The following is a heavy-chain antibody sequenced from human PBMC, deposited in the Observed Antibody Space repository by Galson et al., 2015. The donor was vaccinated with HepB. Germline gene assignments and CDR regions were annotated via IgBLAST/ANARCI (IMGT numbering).Heavy chain of an antibody. Sequence: SLRLSCAASGFTFNYHAMNWVRQAPGKGLEWAASISGSGGSTYYADSVKGRFTVSRDNSLDTLDLQMDSLRVDDTAVYYCAKDYLPYYDRWGSYSDLYYFDYWGQGTLVTVSS. CDR1: GFTFNYHA. CDR3: AKDYLPYYDRWGSYSDLYYFDY. V-gene: IGHV3-23*01. D-gene: IGHD3-22*01. CDR2: ISGSGGST. J-gene: IGHJ4*02.